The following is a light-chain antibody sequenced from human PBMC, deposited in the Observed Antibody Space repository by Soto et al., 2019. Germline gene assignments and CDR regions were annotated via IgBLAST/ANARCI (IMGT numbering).Light chain of an antibody. V-gene: IGKV1-39*01. Sequence: IQLTQSPSSLSASVGDRVTITCRASQSISSWLAWYQQKPGKAPKLLIYAASSLQSGVPSRFSGSGFGTDFTLTITSLQPEDFATYYCQQSYNSPPITFGQGTDWRL. J-gene: IGKJ5*01. CDR1: QSISSW. CDR2: AAS. CDR3: QQSYNSPPIT.